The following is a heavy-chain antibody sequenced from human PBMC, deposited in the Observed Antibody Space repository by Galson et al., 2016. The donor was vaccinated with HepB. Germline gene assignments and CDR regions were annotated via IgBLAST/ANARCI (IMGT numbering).Heavy chain of an antibody. J-gene: IGHJ4*02. CDR1: GGSISSSSYY. V-gene: IGHV4-39*01. D-gene: IGHD6-13*01. Sequence: SETLSLTCTVSGGSISSSSYYWAWIRQPPGKGLEWFGNLYNSGRTYYNPSLKSRVTISAHTSKNQFSLKLSSVTAADTAVYYCARLHTPGIAPEWGQGTLVTVSS. CDR3: ARLHTPGIAPE. CDR2: LYNSGRT.